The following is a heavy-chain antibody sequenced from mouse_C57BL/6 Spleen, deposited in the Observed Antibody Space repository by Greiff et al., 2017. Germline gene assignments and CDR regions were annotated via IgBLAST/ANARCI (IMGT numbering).Heavy chain of an antibody. J-gene: IGHJ1*03. Sequence: EVQLVESEGGLVQPGSSMKLSCTASGFTFSDYYMAWVRQVPEKGLEWVANINYDGSSTYYLDSLKSRFIISRDNAKNILYLQMSSLKSEDTATYYCARAPHDYDGRRYFDVWGTGTTVTVSS. CDR1: GFTFSDYY. D-gene: IGHD2-4*01. CDR3: ARAPHDYDGRRYFDV. V-gene: IGHV5-16*01. CDR2: INYDGSST.